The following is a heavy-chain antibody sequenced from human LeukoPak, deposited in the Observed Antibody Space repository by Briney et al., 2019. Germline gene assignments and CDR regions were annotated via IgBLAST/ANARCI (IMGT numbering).Heavy chain of an antibody. CDR1: GGTFSSYA. D-gene: IGHD2-21*01. V-gene: IGHV1-69*13. CDR2: IIPIFGTA. Sequence: ASVKVSCKASGGTFSSYAISWVRQAPGQGLEWMGGIIPIFGTANYAQKFQGRVTITADESMSTAYMELSSLRSEDTAVYYCASYYGGNPIAGGPYYYYYMDVWGKGTTVTVSS. J-gene: IGHJ6*03. CDR3: ASYYGGNPIAGGPYYYYYMDV.